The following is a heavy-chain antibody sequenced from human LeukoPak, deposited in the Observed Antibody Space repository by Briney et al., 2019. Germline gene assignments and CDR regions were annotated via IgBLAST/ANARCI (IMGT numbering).Heavy chain of an antibody. J-gene: IGHJ4*02. D-gene: IGHD3-22*01. CDR1: GFTFDDYA. Sequence: GGSLRLSXAASGFTFDDYAMHWVRQAPGKGLEWVSLISGDGGSTYYADSVKGRFTISRDNSKNSLYLQMNSPRTEDTALYYCAKESGYDSSGYDYWGQGTLVTVSS. V-gene: IGHV3-43*02. CDR2: ISGDGGST. CDR3: AKESGYDSSGYDY.